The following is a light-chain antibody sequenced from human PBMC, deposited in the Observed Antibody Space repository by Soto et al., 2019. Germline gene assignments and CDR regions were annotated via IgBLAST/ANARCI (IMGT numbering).Light chain of an antibody. V-gene: IGKV1-5*03. CDR2: RAS. J-gene: IGKJ1*01. CDR3: QQYQTYWT. Sequence: DIQMTQSPSTLSGSVGDRVTITCRASQTISSWLAWYQQKPGKAPKLLIYRASILESGVPSRFSGSGFGTEFTLTISNLQPDDFATYHCQQYQTYWTFGQGTKVDIK. CDR1: QTISSW.